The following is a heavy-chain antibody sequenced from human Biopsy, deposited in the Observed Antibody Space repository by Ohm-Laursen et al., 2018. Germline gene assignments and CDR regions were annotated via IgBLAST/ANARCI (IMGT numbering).Heavy chain of an antibody. V-gene: IGHV1-69*10. CDR2: IIAVSGLV. J-gene: IGHJ4*02. CDR1: GGTFSNYA. D-gene: IGHD3-3*01. CDR3: ATPFQYYDSWGGYPPFDH. Sequence: VASVKVSCKASGGTFSNYAISWVRQAPGEGLEWMGGIIAVSGLVNYAPKFQGRVSITADKSTTTAYMELSSLKSEDTAVYYCATPFQYYDSWGGYPPFDHWGQGTLVTVSS.